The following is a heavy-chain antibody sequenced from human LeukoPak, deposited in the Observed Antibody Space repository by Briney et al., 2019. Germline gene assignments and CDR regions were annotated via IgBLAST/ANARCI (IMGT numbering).Heavy chain of an antibody. CDR2: IYPGDSDT. J-gene: IGHJ3*02. D-gene: IGHD3-22*01. V-gene: IGHV5-51*01. Sequence: GESLKISCKGSGYSFTSYWIGWVRQMPGKGLEWMGIIYPGDSDTRYGPSFQGQVTISADKSISTAYLQWSSLKASDTAMYYCAIDYYDSSGYYGLDAFDIWGQGTMVTVSS. CDR3: AIDYYDSSGYYGLDAFDI. CDR1: GYSFTSYW.